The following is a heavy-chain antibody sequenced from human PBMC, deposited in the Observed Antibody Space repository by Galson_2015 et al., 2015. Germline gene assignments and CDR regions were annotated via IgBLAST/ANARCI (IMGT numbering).Heavy chain of an antibody. J-gene: IGHJ3*02. CDR3: ARAGTTPFDI. CDR2: IYYSGST. D-gene: IGHD1-1*01. CDR1: GASVSSGSYY. V-gene: IGHV4-61*01. Sequence: LSLTCSVSGASVSSGSYYWGWIRQPPGKGLAWIGYIYYSGSTHYSPSLKSRVTISVDTSKNQFSLKLNSVTAADTAVYYCARAGTTPFDIWGQGTMVTVSS.